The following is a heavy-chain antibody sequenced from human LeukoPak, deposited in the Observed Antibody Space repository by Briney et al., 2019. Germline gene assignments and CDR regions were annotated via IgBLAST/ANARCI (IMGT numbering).Heavy chain of an antibody. CDR1: GGSITGYS. CDR2: IYYNGDT. Sequence: SETLSLTCSVSGGSITGYSWSWIRQTPGKGLEWIGYIYYNGDTHYNPSLNSRLSMSVDTPNKQFSLKLSSVTAADTAVYYCARHEYGGNSLRFDPWGQGTLVTVSS. D-gene: IGHD4-23*01. CDR3: ARHEYGGNSLRFDP. J-gene: IGHJ5*02. V-gene: IGHV4-59*01.